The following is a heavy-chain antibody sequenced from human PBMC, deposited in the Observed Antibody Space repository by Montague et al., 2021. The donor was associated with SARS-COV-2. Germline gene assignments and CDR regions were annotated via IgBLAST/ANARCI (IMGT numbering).Heavy chain of an antibody. Sequence: QSGAEVKTPGESLKISCKASGYSFPTYWIGWVRQMPGKGLEWMGAIYPRDSDTRYSPSFQGQVTISVDKSISTAYLQWSSPKASDTAMYYCARDPIYGSGSYNYVDPWGQGTLVTVSS. CDR3: ARDPIYGSGSYNYVDP. CDR2: IYPRDSDT. D-gene: IGHD3-10*01. V-gene: IGHV5-51*03. CDR1: GYSFPTYW. J-gene: IGHJ5*02.